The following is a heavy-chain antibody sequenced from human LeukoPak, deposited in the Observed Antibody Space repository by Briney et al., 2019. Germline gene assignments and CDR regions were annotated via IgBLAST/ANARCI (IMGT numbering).Heavy chain of an antibody. Sequence: SETLSLTCTVSGGSISSYYWSWIRQPPGKGLEWIGYIYYSGSTNYNPSLKSRVTISVDTSENQFSLKLSSVTAADTAVYYCARFANDYGDYWQRNYFDYWGQGTLVTVSS. V-gene: IGHV4-59*08. CDR3: ARFANDYGDYWQRNYFDY. J-gene: IGHJ4*02. CDR1: GGSISSYY. D-gene: IGHD4-17*01. CDR2: IYYSGST.